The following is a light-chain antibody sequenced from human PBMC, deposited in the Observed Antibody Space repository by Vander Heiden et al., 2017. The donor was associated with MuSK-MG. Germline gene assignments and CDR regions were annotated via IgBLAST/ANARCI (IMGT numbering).Light chain of an antibody. J-gene: IGKJ1*01. CDR2: AAS. Sequence: DIQVTQSPSSLSASAGDRVTITCRASQSISTYLNWYQQKPGKAPKLLIYAASSLESGVPSRFSGSGSGTAFTLTISRLQPEDFATYYCQQRDSSLWTFGQGTKVEIK. CDR3: QQRDSSLWT. V-gene: IGKV1-39*01. CDR1: QSISTY.